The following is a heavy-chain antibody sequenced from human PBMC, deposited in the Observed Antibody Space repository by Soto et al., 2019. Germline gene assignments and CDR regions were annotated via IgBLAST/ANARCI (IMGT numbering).Heavy chain of an antibody. CDR3: AREDSSGYYYPGGGHFDY. J-gene: IGHJ4*02. Sequence: GAEVKKPGASVKVSCKASGYTFTSYGISWVRQAPGQGLEWMGWISAYNGNTNYAQKLQGRVTMTTDTSTSTAYMELRSLRSDDTAVYYCAREDSSGYYYPGGGHFDYWGQGTLVTVSS. D-gene: IGHD3-22*01. CDR2: ISAYNGNT. CDR1: GYTFTSYG. V-gene: IGHV1-18*01.